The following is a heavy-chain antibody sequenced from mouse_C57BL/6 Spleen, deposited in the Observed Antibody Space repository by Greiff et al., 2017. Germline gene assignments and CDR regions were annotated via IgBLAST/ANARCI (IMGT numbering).Heavy chain of an antibody. CDR3: LWDFDV. V-gene: IGHV1-67*01. CDR2: ISTYYGDA. J-gene: IGHJ1*03. D-gene: IGHD2-3*01. CDR1: GYTFTDYA. Sequence: QVQLQQSGPELVRPGVSVKISCKGSGYTFTDYAMHWVKQSHAKGLEWIGVISTYYGDARYNQKFKDKATMTVDKSSITAYMELARLTSEDPDLDGYLWDFDVWGTGTTVTVAS.